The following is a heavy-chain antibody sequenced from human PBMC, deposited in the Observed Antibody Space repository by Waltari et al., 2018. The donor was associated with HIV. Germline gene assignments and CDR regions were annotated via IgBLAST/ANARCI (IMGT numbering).Heavy chain of an antibody. CDR2: MNPDNGDA. D-gene: IGHD3-3*01. Sequence: QVQLVQSGAEIKKPRASVRVSCKASGYSFIDFDINWVRRPPGRGLEWVGWMNPDNGDAGYGHKFKGRFSLTRDTSTDTAYMDVTNLKSEDTAIYYCTKGRRGAIFGDEWGQGTLVTVSS. J-gene: IGHJ4*02. CDR1: GYSFIDFD. V-gene: IGHV1-8*01. CDR3: TKGRRGAIFGDE.